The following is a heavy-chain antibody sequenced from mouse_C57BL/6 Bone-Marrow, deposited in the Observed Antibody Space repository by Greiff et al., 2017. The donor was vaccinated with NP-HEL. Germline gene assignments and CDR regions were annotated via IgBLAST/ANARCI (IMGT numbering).Heavy chain of an antibody. CDR3: ARALHYYGQLYWYFDV. J-gene: IGHJ1*03. Sequence: QVQLQQPGAELVMPGASVKLSCKASGYTFTSYWMHWVKQRPGQGLEWIGEIDPSDSYTNYNQKFKGKSTFTVDKSSSPVYMQLSSLTSENSAVSYCARALHYYGQLYWYFDVWGTGTTVTVSS. V-gene: IGHV1-69*01. CDR2: IDPSDSYT. CDR1: GYTFTSYW. D-gene: IGHD1-1*01.